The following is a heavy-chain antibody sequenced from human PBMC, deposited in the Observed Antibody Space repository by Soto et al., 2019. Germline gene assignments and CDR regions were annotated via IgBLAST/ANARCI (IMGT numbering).Heavy chain of an antibody. Sequence: PGGSLRLSCAASGFIFAKYGLHWVRQAPGTGLEWVALITYEGSNKYYADAVKGRFTISRDNAKDMVSLQMDSLRGEDTAVYYCAKARGANNWANYYGLDVWGQGTTVTVSS. CDR3: AKARGANNWANYYGLDV. J-gene: IGHJ6*02. CDR1: GFIFAKYG. V-gene: IGHV3-30*18. D-gene: IGHD1-1*01. CDR2: ITYEGSNK.